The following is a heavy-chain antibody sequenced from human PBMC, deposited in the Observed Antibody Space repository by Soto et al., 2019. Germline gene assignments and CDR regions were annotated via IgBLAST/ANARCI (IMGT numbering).Heavy chain of an antibody. D-gene: IGHD5-12*01. CDR2: IYYSGRT. V-gene: IGHV4-31*03. J-gene: IGHJ6*03. CDR1: GGSISSGGYY. CDR3: ARSSGYDGNYYYYYMDV. Sequence: QVQLQESGPGLVKPSQTLSLTCTVSGGSISSGGYYWSWIRQHPGKGLEWIGYIYYSGRTYYNPSLKSRVTISVDTSKNQFSLKLSSVTAADTAVYDCARSSGYDGNYYYYYMDVWGKGTTVTVSS.